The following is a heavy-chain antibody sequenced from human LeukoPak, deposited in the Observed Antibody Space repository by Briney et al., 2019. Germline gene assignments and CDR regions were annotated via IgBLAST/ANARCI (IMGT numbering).Heavy chain of an antibody. Sequence: AGGSLRLSCTASGFTLSNFDMHWVHQAPGKGLEWVAFLRNDGRSKYYADSVKGRFTISADNSDNTLFLQMNSLRGDDTAVYYCARDVASTGTQGWFDPWGQGTVVTVSS. J-gene: IGHJ5*02. CDR1: GFTLSNFD. D-gene: IGHD1-1*01. CDR3: ARDVASTGTQGWFDP. V-gene: IGHV3-30*02. CDR2: LRNDGRSK.